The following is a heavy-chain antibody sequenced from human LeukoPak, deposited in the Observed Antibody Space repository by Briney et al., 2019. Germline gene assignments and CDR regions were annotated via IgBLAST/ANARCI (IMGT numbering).Heavy chain of an antibody. CDR3: ANLVTPDYYYGMDV. D-gene: IGHD4-23*01. Sequence: SVKVSCKASGGTFSSYAISWVRQAPGQGLEWMGRIIPILGIANYAQRFQGRVTITADKSTSTAYMELSSLRSEDTAVYYCANLVTPDYYYGMDVWGQGTTVTVSS. CDR2: IIPILGIA. J-gene: IGHJ6*02. V-gene: IGHV1-69*04. CDR1: GGTFSSYA.